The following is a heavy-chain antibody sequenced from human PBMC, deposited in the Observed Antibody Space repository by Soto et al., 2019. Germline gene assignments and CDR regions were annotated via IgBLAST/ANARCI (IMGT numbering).Heavy chain of an antibody. CDR3: ARDGRLMLRGFSFYNGMDV. Sequence: SETLSLTCTVSGVSMSRYYWNWIRQSPGKGLEWIGYIYYSGNIYYSGNTNYNPSLKSRVTISIDRSKNQFSLKLTSVTVADTAVYFCARDGRLMLRGFSFYNGMDVWGQGTTVTVSS. J-gene: IGHJ6*02. CDR1: GVSMSRYY. CDR2: IYYSGNIYYSGNT. D-gene: IGHD3-10*01. V-gene: IGHV4-59*01.